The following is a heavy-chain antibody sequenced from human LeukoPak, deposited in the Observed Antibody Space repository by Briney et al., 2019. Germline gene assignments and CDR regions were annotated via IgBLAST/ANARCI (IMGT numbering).Heavy chain of an antibody. CDR1: KFTFSHFG. D-gene: IGHD4-11*01. Sequence: PGGSLRLSCAASKFTFSHFGMHWVRQAPGKGLQWVAVIWSDGSNQYYADSVKGRFTISRDNSNNMVFLQMNSLRVDDTGVYYCAKDAQRGFDYSNSLEYWGQGALVTVSP. J-gene: IGHJ4*02. CDR3: AKDAQRGFDYSNSLEY. CDR2: IWSDGSNQ. V-gene: IGHV3-33*06.